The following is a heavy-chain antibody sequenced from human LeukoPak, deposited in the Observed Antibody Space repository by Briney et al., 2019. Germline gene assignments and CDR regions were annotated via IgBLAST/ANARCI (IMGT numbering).Heavy chain of an antibody. V-gene: IGHV1-2*04. Sequence: GALVKVSCKASGYTFTGYYMHWVRQAPGQGLEWMGWINPNSGGTNYAQKFQGWVTMTRDTSISTAYMELSRLRSDDTAVYYCARQYGDYYFDYWGQGTLVTVSS. D-gene: IGHD4-17*01. CDR2: INPNSGGT. J-gene: IGHJ4*02. CDR3: ARQYGDYYFDY. CDR1: GYTFTGYY.